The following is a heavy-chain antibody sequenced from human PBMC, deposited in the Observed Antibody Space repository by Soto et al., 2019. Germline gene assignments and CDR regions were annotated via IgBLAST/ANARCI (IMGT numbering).Heavy chain of an antibody. CDR2: IYYSGST. Sequence: SETLSLTCTVSGGSISSYYWSWIRQPPGKGLEWIGYIYYSGSTNYNPSLRSRVTISVDTSKNQFSLKLSSVTAADTAVYYCARLVRYCSGGSCYFTRDAFDIWGQGTMVTVSS. J-gene: IGHJ3*02. V-gene: IGHV4-59*08. CDR1: GGSISSYY. CDR3: ARLVRYCSGGSCYFTRDAFDI. D-gene: IGHD2-15*01.